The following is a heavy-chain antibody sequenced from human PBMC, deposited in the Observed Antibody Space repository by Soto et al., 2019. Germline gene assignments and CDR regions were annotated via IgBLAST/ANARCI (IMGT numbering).Heavy chain of an antibody. V-gene: IGHV3-30*03. CDR2: ISYDGSNK. Sequence: VGSLRLSCGASGFTFTSYGMHWVRQAPGKGLEWVAVISYDGSNKYYADSVKGRFTISRDNSKNTLYLQMNSLRAEDTAVYYCAREYSYGPYDYWGQGTLVTVSS. J-gene: IGHJ4*02. D-gene: IGHD5-18*01. CDR3: AREYSYGPYDY. CDR1: GFTFTSYG.